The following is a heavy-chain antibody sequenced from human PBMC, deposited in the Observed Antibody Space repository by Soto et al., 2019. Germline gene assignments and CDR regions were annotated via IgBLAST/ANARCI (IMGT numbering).Heavy chain of an antibody. CDR3: ARDLLDYYGSGTFLGMDV. D-gene: IGHD3-10*01. V-gene: IGHV4-30-4*01. CDR2: IYYSGST. CDR1: GGSISSGDYY. J-gene: IGHJ6*02. Sequence: SETLSLTCTVSGGSISSGDYYWSWIRQPPGKGLEWIGYIYYSGSTYYNPSLKSRVTISVDTSKNQFSLKLSSVTAADTAVYYCARDLLDYYGSGTFLGMDVWGQGTTVTVTS.